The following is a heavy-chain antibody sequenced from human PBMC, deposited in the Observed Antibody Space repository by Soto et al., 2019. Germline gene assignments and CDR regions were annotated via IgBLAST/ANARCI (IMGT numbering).Heavy chain of an antibody. D-gene: IGHD5-18*01. J-gene: IGHJ4*02. V-gene: IGHV3-13*01. Sequence: GGSLRLSCAASGFTFSSYDMHWVRQATGKGLEWVSAIGTAGDTHYPGSVKGRFTISRENAKNSLYLQMNSLRAGDTAVYYCVKEFGVAGSSYESFFDYWGQGTLVTVSS. CDR1: GFTFSSYD. CDR2: IGTAGDT. CDR3: VKEFGVAGSSYESFFDY.